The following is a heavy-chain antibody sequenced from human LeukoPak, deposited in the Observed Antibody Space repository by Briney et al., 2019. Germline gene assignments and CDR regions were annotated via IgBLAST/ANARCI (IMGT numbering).Heavy chain of an antibody. J-gene: IGHJ4*02. V-gene: IGHV4-59*01. CDR2: IYYSGST. CDR1: GGSISSYY. CDR3: ARVGLTVFGVVNPFFDY. Sequence: SETLSLTCTVSGGSISSYYWSWIRQPPGKGLEWIGYIYYSGSTNYNPSLKSRITISVDTSKNQFSLRLSSVTAADTATYYCARVGLTVFGVVNPFFDYWGQGTLVTVSS. D-gene: IGHD3-3*01.